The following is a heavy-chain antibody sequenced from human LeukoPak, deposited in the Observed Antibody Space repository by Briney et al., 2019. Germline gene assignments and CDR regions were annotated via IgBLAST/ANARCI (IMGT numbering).Heavy chain of an antibody. Sequence: ASVKVSCKASGYTFTGYYMHWVRRAPGQGLEWMGRINPNSGGTNYAQKFQGRVTMTRDTSISTAYMELSRLRSDDTAVYYCARVTTTRNRDGYNTFDPWGQGTLVTVSS. CDR3: ARVTTTRNRDGYNTFDP. J-gene: IGHJ5*02. V-gene: IGHV1-2*06. CDR2: INPNSGGT. D-gene: IGHD5-24*01. CDR1: GYTFTGYY.